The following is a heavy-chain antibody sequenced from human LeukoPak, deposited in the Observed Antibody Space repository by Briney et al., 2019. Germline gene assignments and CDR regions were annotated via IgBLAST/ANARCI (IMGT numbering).Heavy chain of an antibody. CDR3: ARVYDDYGYYYYYMDV. Sequence: LRLSCAASGFTFSSYSMSWIRQPPGKGLEWIGYIYHSGSTYYNPSLKSRVTISVDRSKNQFSLKLSSVTAADTAVYYCARVYDDYGYYYYYMDVWGKGTTVTVSS. D-gene: IGHD4-17*01. J-gene: IGHJ6*03. V-gene: IGHV4-30-2*01. CDR2: IYHSGST. CDR1: GFTFSSYS.